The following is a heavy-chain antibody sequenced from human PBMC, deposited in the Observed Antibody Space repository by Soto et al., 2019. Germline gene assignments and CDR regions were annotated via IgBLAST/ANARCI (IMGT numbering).Heavy chain of an antibody. Sequence: VQLLESGGGLIQPGGSLRLSCAASGFTFSYGIHWLRQAPGKGLVWVAYISYDSSNKFYEDSVTGRFTSSTDNSKNTHFLQMNSLRAEDTAVYYCANLVKGYCSGKTSDDYWGQGTLVVVSS. CDR3: ANLVKGYCSGKTSDDY. CDR2: ISYDSSNK. J-gene: IGHJ4*02. CDR1: GFTFSYG. V-gene: IGHV3-30*18. D-gene: IGHD2-15*01.